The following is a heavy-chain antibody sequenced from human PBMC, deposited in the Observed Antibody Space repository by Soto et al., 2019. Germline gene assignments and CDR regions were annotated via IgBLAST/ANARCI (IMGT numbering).Heavy chain of an antibody. J-gene: IGHJ5*02. CDR2: IYYSGST. CDR3: ASTRAVWFDP. Sequence: QLQLQESGPGLVKPSETLSLTCTVSGGSISSSSYYWGWIRQPPGKGLEWIGSIYYSGSTYYNPSLKARVTISGDASKNQCALKRSSVTAADTAVYYCASTRAVWFDPWGQGTLVTVSS. D-gene: IGHD6-19*01. V-gene: IGHV4-39*01. CDR1: GGSISSSSYY.